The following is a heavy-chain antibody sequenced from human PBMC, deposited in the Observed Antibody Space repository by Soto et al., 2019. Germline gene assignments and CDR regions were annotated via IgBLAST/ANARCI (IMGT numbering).Heavy chain of an antibody. CDR2: IIPIFGTA. D-gene: IGHD3-10*01. Sequence: SVNVSCKASGGTFSSYAISWVRQAPGQGLEWMGGIIPIFGTANYAQKFQGRVTITADESTSTAYMELSSLRSEDTAVYYCARDYRRGSGSYWGPWGQGTLVTVSS. J-gene: IGHJ5*02. V-gene: IGHV1-69*13. CDR1: GGTFSSYA. CDR3: ARDYRRGSGSYWGP.